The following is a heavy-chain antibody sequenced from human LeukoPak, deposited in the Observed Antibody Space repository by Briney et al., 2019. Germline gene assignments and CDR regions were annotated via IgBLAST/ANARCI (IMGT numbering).Heavy chain of an antibody. V-gene: IGHV6-1*01. CDR3: ARQRDGLNYYDY. D-gene: IGHD5-24*01. CDR2: TYYRSKWYN. CDR1: GDSVSSNSAA. J-gene: IGHJ4*02. Sequence: SQTLSLTCAISGDSVSSNSAAWAWIRQSPSRGLEWLGSTYYRSKWYNEYAVSVKGRITVNPDTSKNRFSLQLSSVTPEDTAVYYCARQRDGLNYYDYWGQGTLVTVSS.